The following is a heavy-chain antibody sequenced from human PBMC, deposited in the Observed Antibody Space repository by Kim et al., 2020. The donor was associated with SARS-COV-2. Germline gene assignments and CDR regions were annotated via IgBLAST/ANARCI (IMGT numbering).Heavy chain of an antibody. D-gene: IGHD3-16*01. J-gene: IGHJ4*02. CDR3: ARVGARYLPKYYFDY. CDR2: IKQDGSEK. CDR1: GFTFSSYW. Sequence: GGSLRLSCAASGFTFSSYWMSWVRQAPGKGLEWVANIKQDGSEKYYVDSVKGRFTISRDNAKNSLYLQMNSLRAEDTAVYYCARVGARYLPKYYFDYWGQGTLVTVSS. V-gene: IGHV3-7*03.